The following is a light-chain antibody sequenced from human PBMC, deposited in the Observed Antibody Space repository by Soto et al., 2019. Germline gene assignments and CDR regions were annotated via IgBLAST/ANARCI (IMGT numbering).Light chain of an antibody. V-gene: IGKV1-39*01. CDR2: AAS. CDR3: QQRYSSTPT. J-gene: IGKJ1*01. CDR1: QSISNH. Sequence: DIQMTQSPSSLSASVEDRVILTCRASQSISNHLNWYQKKTGKDPKLLIFAASSLQSGVPSRFSGSRSGPDFNLTISSLQTEDFATYECQQRYSSTPTFGQGTKVDI.